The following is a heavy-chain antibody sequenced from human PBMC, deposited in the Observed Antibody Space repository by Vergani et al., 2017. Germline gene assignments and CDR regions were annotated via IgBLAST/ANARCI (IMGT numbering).Heavy chain of an antibody. V-gene: IGHV3-33*01. D-gene: IGHD5-24*01. CDR1: GFTFSSYG. CDR2: IWYDGSNK. J-gene: IGHJ3*02. CDR3: ARARVEMATIGGLDAFDI. Sequence: QVQLVESGGGVVQPGRSLRLSCAASGFTFSSYGMHWVRQAPGKGLEWVAVIWYDGSNKYSADSVKGRFTLSRDNSKNTLYLQMNSLRAEDTAVYYCARARVEMATIGGLDAFDIWGQGTMVTVSS.